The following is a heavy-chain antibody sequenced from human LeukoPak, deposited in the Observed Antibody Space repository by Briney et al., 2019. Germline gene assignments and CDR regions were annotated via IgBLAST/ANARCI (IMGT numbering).Heavy chain of an antibody. CDR1: GFTVGSNY. D-gene: IGHD6-13*01. CDR3: ASSRIAGALDY. V-gene: IGHV3-66*01. J-gene: IGHJ4*02. CDR2: IYSGVST. Sequence: GGSLRLSCAASGFTVGSNYMSWVRQAPGEGLEWVSVIYSGVSTYYADSVKGRFTISRDNSKNTLSLQMNSLGVEDTAVYYCASSRIAGALDYWGQGTLVTVSS.